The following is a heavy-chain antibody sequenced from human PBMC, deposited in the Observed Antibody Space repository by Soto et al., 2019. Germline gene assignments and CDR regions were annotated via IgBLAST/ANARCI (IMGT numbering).Heavy chain of an antibody. D-gene: IGHD5-12*01. J-gene: IGHJ3*02. CDR2: IYYSGST. Sequence: PSETLSLTCTVSGGSISSGGYYWSWIRQHPGKGLEWIGYIYYSGSTYYNPSLKSRVTISVDTSKNQFSLKLSSVTAADTAVYYCAGDGRRDGYPSKEEAFDIWGQGTMVTVS. V-gene: IGHV4-31*03. CDR3: AGDGRRDGYPSKEEAFDI. CDR1: GGSISSGGYY.